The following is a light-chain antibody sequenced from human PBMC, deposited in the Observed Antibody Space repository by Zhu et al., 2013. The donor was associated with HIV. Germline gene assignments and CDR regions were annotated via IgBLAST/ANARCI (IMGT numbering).Light chain of an antibody. Sequence: DIQMTQSPSSLSASVGDRVTITCRASQGISNSLAWYQQKPGKVPKLLIYAASTLSSEVPSRFSGSGSGTDFTLTISSLQTEDVAVYYCQQYYSSLTFGGGTKVEI. CDR2: AAS. V-gene: IGKV1-27*01. CDR3: QQYYSSLT. J-gene: IGKJ4*01. CDR1: QGISNS.